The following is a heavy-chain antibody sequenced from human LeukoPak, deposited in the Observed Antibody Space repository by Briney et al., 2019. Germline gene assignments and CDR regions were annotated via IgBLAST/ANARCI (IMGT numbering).Heavy chain of an antibody. CDR1: GGSISSSSYY. CDR2: IYYSGST. Sequence: PSQTLSLTCTVSGGSISSSSYYWGWIRQPPGKGLEWIGSIYYSGSTYYNPSLKSRVTISVDTSKNQFALKLSSVTAADTTVYYCTAGRSDYFVFWGQGGLVTVSS. J-gene: IGHJ4*02. V-gene: IGHV4-39*01. CDR3: TAGRSDYFVF. D-gene: IGHD3-10*01.